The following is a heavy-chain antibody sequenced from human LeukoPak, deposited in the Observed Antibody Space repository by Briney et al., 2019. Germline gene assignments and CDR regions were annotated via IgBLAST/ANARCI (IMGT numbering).Heavy chain of an antibody. Sequence: GGSLRLSCAASGFTFSSYGMHWVRQAPGKGLEWVAFIRYDGSNKYYADSVKGRFTISRDNSKNTPYLQMNSLRAEDTAVYYCAKGVGSSGRIDYWGQGTLVTVSS. D-gene: IGHD3-10*01. V-gene: IGHV3-30*02. CDR1: GFTFSSYG. CDR3: AKGVGSSGRIDY. CDR2: IRYDGSNK. J-gene: IGHJ4*02.